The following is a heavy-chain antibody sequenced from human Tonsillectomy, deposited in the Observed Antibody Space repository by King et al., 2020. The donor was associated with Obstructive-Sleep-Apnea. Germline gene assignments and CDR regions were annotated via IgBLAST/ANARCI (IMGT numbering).Heavy chain of an antibody. CDR3: AKDPSYGSGSYFHL. CDR2: IWYDGSNK. Sequence: VQLVESGGGVVQPGRSLRLSCAASGFSFRSYGMHWVRQAPGKGLEWVAIIWYDGSNKYYADSVKGRFTISRDNSKNTLYLQINSLRTEDTSVYYCAKDPSYGSGSYFHLWGQGTLVTVSS. J-gene: IGHJ4*02. D-gene: IGHD3-10*01. V-gene: IGHV3-33*06. CDR1: GFSFRSYG.